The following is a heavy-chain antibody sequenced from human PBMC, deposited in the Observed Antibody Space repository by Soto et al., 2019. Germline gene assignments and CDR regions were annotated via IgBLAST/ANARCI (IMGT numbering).Heavy chain of an antibody. Sequence: QVQLVESGGAVVQPGTSLRLSCAASGVAFSTYGVHWVRQAPGKGLEWVAILSYDGHNEYYTDSVKGRFTISRDTSRNTLYLQIDRLRSDDTAMYYCAKDRGFGEYLFDSWGQRTLVTVSS. J-gene: IGHJ4*02. D-gene: IGHD3-10*01. CDR1: GVAFSTYG. CDR3: AKDRGFGEYLFDS. CDR2: LSYDGHNE. V-gene: IGHV3-30*18.